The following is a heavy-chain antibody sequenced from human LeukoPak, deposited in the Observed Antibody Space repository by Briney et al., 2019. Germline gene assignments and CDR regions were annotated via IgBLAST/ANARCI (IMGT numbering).Heavy chain of an antibody. CDR2: IYHSGST. V-gene: IGHV4-30-2*01. CDR3: ARGGGQLAYFDY. Sequence: SQTLSLTCTVSGGSISSGGYYWSWIRQPPGKGLEWIGYIYHSGSTYYNPSLKSRVTISVDRSKNQFSLKLSSVTAADTAVYYCARGGGQLAYFDYWGQGTLVTVSS. D-gene: IGHD6-6*01. J-gene: IGHJ4*02. CDR1: GGSISSGGYY.